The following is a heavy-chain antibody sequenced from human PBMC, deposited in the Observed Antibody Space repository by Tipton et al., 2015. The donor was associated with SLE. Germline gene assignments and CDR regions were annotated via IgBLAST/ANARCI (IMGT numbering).Heavy chain of an antibody. J-gene: IGHJ4*02. Sequence: RSLRLSCAASGFTFSSYGMHWVRQAPGKGLEWVAVIWYDGSNKYYADSVKGRFTISRDNSKNTLYLQMNSLRAEDTAVYYCAREQLGGGGFDYWGQGTLVTVSS. D-gene: IGHD7-27*01. CDR1: GFTFSSYG. CDR2: IWYDGSNK. V-gene: IGHV3-33*01. CDR3: AREQLGGGGFDY.